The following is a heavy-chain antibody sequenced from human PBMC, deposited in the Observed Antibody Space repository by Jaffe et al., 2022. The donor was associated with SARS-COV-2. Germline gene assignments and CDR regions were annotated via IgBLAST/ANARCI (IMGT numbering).Heavy chain of an antibody. CDR1: GGSISSYY. Sequence: QVQLQESGPGLVKPSETLSLTCTVSGGSISSYYWSWIRQPPGKGLEWIGYIYYSGSTNYNPSLKSRVTISVDTSKNQFSLKLSSVTAADTAVYYCARDRRYSYGLDYYYYGMDVWGQGTTVTVSS. CDR3: ARDRRYSYGLDYYYYGMDV. V-gene: IGHV4-59*01. D-gene: IGHD5-18*01. CDR2: IYYSGST. J-gene: IGHJ6*02.